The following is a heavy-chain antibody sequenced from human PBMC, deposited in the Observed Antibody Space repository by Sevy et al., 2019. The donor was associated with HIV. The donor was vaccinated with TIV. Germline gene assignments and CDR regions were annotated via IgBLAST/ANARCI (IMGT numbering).Heavy chain of an antibody. Sequence: EGSLRLSCAASGFTFSSYSMNWVRQAPGKELEWVSYIRSSSSTIYYADSVKGRFTISRDNAKNSLYLQMNSLRAEDTTVYYCARERDLLLWFSEGADYGMDVWGQGTTVTVSS. J-gene: IGHJ6*02. V-gene: IGHV3-48*01. D-gene: IGHD3-10*01. CDR2: IRSSSSTI. CDR3: ARERDLLLWFSEGADYGMDV. CDR1: GFTFSSYS.